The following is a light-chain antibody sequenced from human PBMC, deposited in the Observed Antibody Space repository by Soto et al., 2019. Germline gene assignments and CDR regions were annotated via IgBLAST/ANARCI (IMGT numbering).Light chain of an antibody. Sequence: QSVLTQPPSASGSPGQSVTISCTGTSSDVGGYNYVSWYQQHPGKAPKLMIYEVSKRPSGVPDRFSGSKSGDTASLTVSGLQPEDEADYYCSSYAASNDLGVFGTGTKLTVL. V-gene: IGLV2-8*01. CDR2: EVS. CDR3: SSYAASNDLGV. CDR1: SSDVGGYNY. J-gene: IGLJ1*01.